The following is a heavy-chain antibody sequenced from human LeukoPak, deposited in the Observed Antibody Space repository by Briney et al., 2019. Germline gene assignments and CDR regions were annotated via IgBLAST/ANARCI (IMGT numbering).Heavy chain of an antibody. V-gene: IGHV4-38-2*02. D-gene: IGHD5-24*01. J-gene: IGHJ3*02. CDR2: ILHSGST. CDR3: ARGLQETLAWLKALSAFDI. Sequence: SETLSLTCTVSGHSISSGYYWGWIRQPPGMGLEWIGSILHSGSTYYSPSLKSRVIMSVDTSKNQFSLKLRSVTAADTAVYYCARGLQETLAWLKALSAFDIWGQGTMVTVSS. CDR1: GHSISSGYY.